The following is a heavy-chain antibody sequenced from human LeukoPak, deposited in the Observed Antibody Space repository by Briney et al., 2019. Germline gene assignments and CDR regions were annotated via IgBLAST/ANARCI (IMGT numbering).Heavy chain of an antibody. CDR1: GYTFTDCF. CDR2: VNPNSAVT. J-gene: IGHJ4*02. CDR3: ARDLSSTSNWEFDY. V-gene: IGHV1-2*06. D-gene: IGHD7-27*01. Sequence: ASVKVSCKTSGYTFTDCFIPWVRQAPGQGLEWMGRVNPNSAVTESEQKFQGRVTMTRDTSISTVYMELNRLTSDDTAVYYCARDLSSTSNWEFDYWGQGTLVTVSS.